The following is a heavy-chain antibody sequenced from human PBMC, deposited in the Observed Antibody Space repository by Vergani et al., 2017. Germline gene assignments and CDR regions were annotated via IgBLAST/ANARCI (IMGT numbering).Heavy chain of an antibody. CDR3: ARAKRGRLAVGATDS. D-gene: IGHD6-19*01. V-gene: IGHV7-4-1*01. CDR2: INPTTGNP. Sequence: QEQLVQSGSELKRPGASVKVSCKASGYSFNNYAIHWVRQAPGQGLDWMGWINPTTGNPTYARAFTGRFVFSLETSISTAYLQIGSRKAEDTAVYFCARAKRGRLAVGATDSWGQGTLLTVSS. CDR1: GYSFNNYA. J-gene: IGHJ5*01.